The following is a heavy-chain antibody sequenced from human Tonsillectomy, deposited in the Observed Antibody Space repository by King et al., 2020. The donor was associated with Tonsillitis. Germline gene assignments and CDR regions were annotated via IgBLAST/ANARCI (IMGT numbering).Heavy chain of an antibody. Sequence: VQLVESGAEVKKPGSSVRVSCKASGGTFSRNAISWVRQAPGQGLEWMGGIIPIFGTTNYAQKFQGRVTLTADESTSTAYMELSSLRSEDTAVYYCAREDDRGSEGDGFDIWGQGTVVTVSS. V-gene: IGHV1-69*01. D-gene: IGHD1-26*01. CDR3: AREDDRGSEGDGFDI. CDR2: IIPIFGTT. CDR1: GGTFSRNA. J-gene: IGHJ3*02.